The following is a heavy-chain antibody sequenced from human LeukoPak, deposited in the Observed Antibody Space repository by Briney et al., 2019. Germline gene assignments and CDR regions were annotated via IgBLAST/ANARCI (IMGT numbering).Heavy chain of an antibody. V-gene: IGHV4-39*01. J-gene: IGHJ4*02. D-gene: IGHD3-10*01. CDR3: ARRETYGSGSYYND. CDR1: GGSISSSSYY. CDR2: IYYSGST. Sequence: SETLSLTCAVSGGSISSSSYYWGWIRQPPGKGLEWIGSIYYSGSTYYNPSLKSRVTISVDTSKNQFSLKLSSVTAADTAVYYCARRETYGSGSYYNDWGQGTLVTVSS.